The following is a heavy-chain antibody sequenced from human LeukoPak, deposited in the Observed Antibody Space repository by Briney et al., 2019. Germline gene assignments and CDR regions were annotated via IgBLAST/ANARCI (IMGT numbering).Heavy chain of an antibody. Sequence: GGSLRLSCAASGFIFSSYGMHWVRQAPGKGLEWVAIISYDGSNKYYADPVKGRFTISRDNSKNTLYLQMNSLRTEDTAVYYCAKGLPADYWGQGTLVTVSS. J-gene: IGHJ4*02. V-gene: IGHV3-30*18. CDR1: GFIFSSYG. CDR3: AKGLPADY. CDR2: ISYDGSNK. D-gene: IGHD3-16*01.